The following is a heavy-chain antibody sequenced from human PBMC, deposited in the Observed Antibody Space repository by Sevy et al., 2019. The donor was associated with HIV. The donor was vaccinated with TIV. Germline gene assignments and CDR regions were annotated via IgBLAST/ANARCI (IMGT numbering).Heavy chain of an antibody. Sequence: GGSLRLSCAASVFTFSSYGMHWVRQAPGKGLEWVAVISYDGSNKYYADSVKGRFTISRDNSKNTLYLQMNSLRAEDTAVYYCAIIGAYYYGSGSYYNGGVDYWGQGTLVTVSS. CDR1: VFTFSSYG. CDR3: AIIGAYYYGSGSYYNGGVDY. V-gene: IGHV3-30*03. D-gene: IGHD3-10*01. J-gene: IGHJ4*02. CDR2: ISYDGSNK.